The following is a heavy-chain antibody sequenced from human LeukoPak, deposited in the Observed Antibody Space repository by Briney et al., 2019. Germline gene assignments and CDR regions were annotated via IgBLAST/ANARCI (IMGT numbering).Heavy chain of an antibody. V-gene: IGHV3-13*01. CDR2: IYEAGNT. Sequence: GGSLRLSCAASGFTLSTYDMHWVRQVTGEALEWVSMIYEAGNTYYTGSVKGRFTISRENSKNTLNLQMNSLRAEDTAIYYCATAKFYWGQGTLVTVSS. CDR3: ATAKFY. J-gene: IGHJ4*02. D-gene: IGHD6-25*01. CDR1: GFTLSTYD.